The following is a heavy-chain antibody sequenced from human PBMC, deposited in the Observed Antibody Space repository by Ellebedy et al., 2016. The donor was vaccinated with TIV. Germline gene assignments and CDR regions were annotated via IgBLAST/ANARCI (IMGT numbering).Heavy chain of an antibody. J-gene: IGHJ4*02. V-gene: IGHV3-23*01. D-gene: IGHD2-8*02. Sequence: GESLKISCAASGFTFSSYAMSWVRQAPGKGLEWVSTISGSGFGTYYADSVKGRFTISRDNSKNTLYLQMNGLKAEDTATYYCTRHFVLEDYWGQGTLVTVSS. CDR3: TRHFVLEDY. CDR1: GFTFSSYA. CDR2: ISGSGFGT.